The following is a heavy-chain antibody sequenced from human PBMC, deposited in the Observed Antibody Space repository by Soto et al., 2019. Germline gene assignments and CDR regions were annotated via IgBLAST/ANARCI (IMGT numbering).Heavy chain of an antibody. J-gene: IGHJ4*02. CDR1: GGTFSNYA. D-gene: IGHD1-1*01. V-gene: IGHV1-69*13. CDR2: IIPIFGTA. Sequence: ASVKVSCKASGGTFSNYAISWVRQAPGQGPEWMGGIIPIFGTANYAQKFQGRVTITADESTSTAYMELSSLRSEDTAVYYCARGNWPHFDYWGQGTLVTVSS. CDR3: ARGNWPHFDY.